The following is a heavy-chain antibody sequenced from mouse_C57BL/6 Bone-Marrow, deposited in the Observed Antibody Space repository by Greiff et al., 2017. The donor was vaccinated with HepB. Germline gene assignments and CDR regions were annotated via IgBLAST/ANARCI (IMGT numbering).Heavy chain of an antibody. CDR3: ARERNSSYDAMDY. CDR1: GFTFSDYY. CDR2: INYDGSST. V-gene: IGHV5-16*01. J-gene: IGHJ4*01. D-gene: IGHD1-1*01. Sequence: EVQLQESEGGLVQPGSSMKLSCTASGFTFSDYYMAWVRQVPEKGLEWVANINYDGSSTYYLDSLKSRFIISRDNAKNILYLQMSSLKSEDTATYYCARERNSSYDAMDYWGQGTSVTVSS.